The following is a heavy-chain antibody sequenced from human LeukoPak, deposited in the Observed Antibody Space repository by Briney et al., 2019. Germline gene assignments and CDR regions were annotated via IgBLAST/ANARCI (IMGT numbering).Heavy chain of an antibody. Sequence: PSETLSLTCTVSGDSISSYYWSWIRQSAGRGLEWIGRLHSSGTTNYNPYLESRVTMSVDTSKNHFSLMLSSVTAADTAIYYCARDSDYHASGHDYWGQGTLVTASS. D-gene: IGHD3-10*01. CDR2: LHSSGTT. J-gene: IGHJ4*02. V-gene: IGHV4-4*07. CDR3: ARDSDYHASGHDY. CDR1: GDSISSYY.